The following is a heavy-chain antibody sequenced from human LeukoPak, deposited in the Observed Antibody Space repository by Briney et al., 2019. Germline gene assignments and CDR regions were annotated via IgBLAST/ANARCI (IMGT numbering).Heavy chain of an antibody. J-gene: IGHJ6*02. CDR3: ARSYDGSWLRYYYGMDV. CDR2: IYYSGNT. CDR1: GGSVSSGSYY. V-gene: IGHV4-61*01. Sequence: SETLSLTCTVSGGSVSSGSYYWSWIRQPPGKGLEWIGYIYYSGNTNYNPSLKSRVTISVDTSKNQFSLKLSSVTAADTAVYYCARSYDGSWLRYYYGMDVWGQGTTVTVSS. D-gene: IGHD2-15*01.